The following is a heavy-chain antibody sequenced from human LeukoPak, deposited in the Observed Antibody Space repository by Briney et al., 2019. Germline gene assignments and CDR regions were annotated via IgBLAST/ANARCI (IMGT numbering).Heavy chain of an antibody. V-gene: IGHV1-46*01. CDR3: ARDIWCNAFDI. D-gene: IGHD4/OR15-4a*01. Sequence: ASVKVSCKASGYTFTSYYMHWVQQAPGQGLEWMGIINPSGGSTSYAQKFQGRVTMTRDMSTSTVYMELSSLSSEDTAVYYCARDIWCNAFDIWGQGTMVTVSS. CDR1: GYTFTSYY. CDR2: INPSGGST. J-gene: IGHJ3*02.